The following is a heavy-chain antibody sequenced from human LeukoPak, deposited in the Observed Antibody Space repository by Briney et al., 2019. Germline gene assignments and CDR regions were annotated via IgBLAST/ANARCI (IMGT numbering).Heavy chain of an antibody. V-gene: IGHV3-49*03. Sequence: GWSLRLSCTASGFTYGDYAMSWFRQAPGKGREGVGYIRSKAYGGTTEYAASVKGRFSISRDDSKRIAYLQMNSLKTEETAVYYCTIQLWLIPYWGQGTLVTVSS. CDR1: GFTYGDYA. CDR3: TIQLWLIPY. J-gene: IGHJ4*02. CDR2: IRSKAYGGTT. D-gene: IGHD5-18*01.